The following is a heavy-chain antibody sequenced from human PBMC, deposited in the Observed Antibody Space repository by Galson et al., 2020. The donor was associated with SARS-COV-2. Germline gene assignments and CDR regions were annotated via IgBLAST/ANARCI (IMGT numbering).Heavy chain of an antibody. D-gene: IGHD6-13*01. V-gene: IGHV4-34*01. J-gene: IGHJ5*02. CDR3: AGGKYSSSWYGVRGWFDP. Sequence: SETLSLTCAVYGGSFSGYYWSWIRQPPGKGLEWIGEINHSGSTNYNPSLKSRVTISVDTSKNQFSLKLSSVTAADTAVYYCAGGKYSSSWYGVRGWFDPWGQGTLVTGSS. CDR1: GGSFSGYY. CDR2: INHSGST.